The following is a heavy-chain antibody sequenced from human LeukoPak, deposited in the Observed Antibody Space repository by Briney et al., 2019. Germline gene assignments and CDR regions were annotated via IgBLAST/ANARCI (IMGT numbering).Heavy chain of an antibody. CDR1: GGSISSSSYY. V-gene: IGHV4-39*01. CDR2: IYYSGST. CDR3: ASGYSSDYGGNIY. D-gene: IGHD4-23*01. Sequence: SETLSLTCTVSGGSISSSSYYWGWIRQPPGKGLEWIGSIYYSGSTYYNPSLKSRVTISVDTSKNQFPLKLSSVTAADTAVYYCASGYSSDYGGNIYWGQGTLVTVSS. J-gene: IGHJ4*02.